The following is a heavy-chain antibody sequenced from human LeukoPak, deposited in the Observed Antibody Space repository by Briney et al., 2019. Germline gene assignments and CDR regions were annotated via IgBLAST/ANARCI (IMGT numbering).Heavy chain of an antibody. J-gene: IGHJ4*02. D-gene: IGHD3-10*01. V-gene: IGHV3-20*03. Sequence: PWVSLRLSSAASGFTFYDYGMSWVRQAPGKGLEWVSYINWNGGGTDYADSVKGRFTISRDNAKNSLYLQMNSLRAEDTDLYSCARDRPSGYYFDLWGQGTLVTVSS. CDR1: GFTFYDYG. CDR3: ARDRPSGYYFDL. CDR2: INWNGGGT.